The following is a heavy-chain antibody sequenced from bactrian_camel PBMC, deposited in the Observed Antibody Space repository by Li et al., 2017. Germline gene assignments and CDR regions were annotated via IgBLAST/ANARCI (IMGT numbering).Heavy chain of an antibody. J-gene: IGHJ4*01. Sequence: HVQLVESGGGSVQAGGSLRLSCKASGYKYSKSCMGWFRQAPGKERERVATIDSGGSTSYADSVKGRFTISRDNAKNTLYLELNSLKPKDTAVYYCAKGGVSMAEERGQGTQVTVS. CDR3: AKGGVSMAEE. CDR2: IDSGGST. CDR1: GYKYSKSC. D-gene: IGHD3*01. V-gene: IGHV3S53*01.